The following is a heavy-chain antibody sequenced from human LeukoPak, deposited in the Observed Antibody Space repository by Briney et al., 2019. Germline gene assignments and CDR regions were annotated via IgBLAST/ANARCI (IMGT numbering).Heavy chain of an antibody. CDR1: GGSISSSSYY. V-gene: IGHV4-39*01. J-gene: IGHJ4*02. Sequence: SETLSLTCTVSGGSISSSSYYWGWIRQPSGKGLEWIGSIYYSGSTYYNPSLKSRVTISVDTSKNQFSLKLSSVTAADTAVYYCARAGYSYPYDYWGQGTLVTVSS. CDR2: IYYSGST. D-gene: IGHD5-18*01. CDR3: ARAGYSYPYDY.